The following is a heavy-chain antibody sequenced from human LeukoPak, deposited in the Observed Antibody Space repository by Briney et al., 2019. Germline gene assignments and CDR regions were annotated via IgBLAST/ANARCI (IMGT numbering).Heavy chain of an antibody. CDR1: GFSFSNYA. D-gene: IGHD7-27*01. Sequence: GGSLRLSCAASGFSFSNYAMIWVRQPPGKGLDWVSGISGSGDSTYYADSVKGRFTISRDNSKNTLYLQINTLRAEDTAVYYCARDLLLGNGGAWGQGTLVTVSS. V-gene: IGHV3-23*01. CDR3: ARDLLLGNGGA. J-gene: IGHJ4*02. CDR2: ISGSGDST.